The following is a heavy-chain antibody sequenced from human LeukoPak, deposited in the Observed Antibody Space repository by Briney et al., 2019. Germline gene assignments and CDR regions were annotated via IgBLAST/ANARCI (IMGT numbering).Heavy chain of an antibody. D-gene: IGHD3-16*01. CDR1: GFTFSSYV. J-gene: IGHJ3*02. V-gene: IGHV3-33*03. Sequence: GGSLRLSCAASGFTFSSYVMHWVRQAPGKGLEWVAVTWYDDTKKYYVDSVKGRFTISRDNSENTLDLQMNSLRAEDAAVYYCAKGGSRTLGDAFDTWGQGTMVTVSS. CDR2: TWYDDTKK. CDR3: AKGGSRTLGDAFDT.